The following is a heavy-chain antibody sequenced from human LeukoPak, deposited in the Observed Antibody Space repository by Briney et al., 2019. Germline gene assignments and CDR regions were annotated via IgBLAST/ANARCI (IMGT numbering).Heavy chain of an antibody. CDR3: YVLRYFDWSETSDY. D-gene: IGHD3-9*01. J-gene: IGHJ4*02. Sequence: SETLSLTCTVSGGSISSYYWTWIRQPAGKGLEWIGRIYTSGSTNYNPSLKSRVTISVDTSKNQFSLKLSSVTAADTAVYYCYVLRYFDWSETSDYWGQGTLVSVSS. V-gene: IGHV4-4*07. CDR2: IYTSGST. CDR1: GGSISSYY.